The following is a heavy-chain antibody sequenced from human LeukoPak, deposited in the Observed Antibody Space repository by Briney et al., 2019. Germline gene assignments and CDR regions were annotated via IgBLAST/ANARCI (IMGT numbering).Heavy chain of an antibody. V-gene: IGHV3-53*05. CDR2: TYSDGST. CDR1: EFTVSRNY. D-gene: IGHD4-17*01. J-gene: IGHJ4*02. CDR3: AKGHGDYGTGFDY. Sequence: GGSLRLSCAASEFTVSRNYMTWVRQAPGKGLEWVSLTYSDGSTYYADSVKGRFTISRDNSKNTLYLQMTSLRPEDTAVYYCAKGHGDYGTGFDYWGRGTLVTVSS.